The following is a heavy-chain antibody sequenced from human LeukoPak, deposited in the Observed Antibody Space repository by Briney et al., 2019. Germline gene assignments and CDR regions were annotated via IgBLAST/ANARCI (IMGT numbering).Heavy chain of an antibody. J-gene: IGHJ4*02. D-gene: IGHD5-18*01. CDR2: INPSGGTT. V-gene: IGHV1-46*01. CDR1: GYTFINYY. CDR3: AREIGPRQLHLWGSAFDY. Sequence: ASVKVSCKASGYTFINYYMHWVRQAPGQVLEWMGIINPSGGTTSYAQNFQGRVTMTMDTSTSTVYMELSSLRSEDTAVYYCAREIGPRQLHLWGSAFDYWGQGTLVTVSS.